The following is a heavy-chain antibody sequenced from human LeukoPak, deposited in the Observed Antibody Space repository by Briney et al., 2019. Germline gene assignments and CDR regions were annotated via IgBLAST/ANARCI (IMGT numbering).Heavy chain of an antibody. D-gene: IGHD5-12*01. CDR3: ARVGYSGYDQYYFDY. J-gene: IGHJ4*02. Sequence: ASVKVSCKASGGTFSSYAISWVRQAPGQGLEWMGGIIPIFGTANYAQKFQGRVTITADEPTSTAYMELSSLRSEDTAVYYCARVGYSGYDQYYFDYWGQGTLVTVSS. CDR2: IIPIFGTA. CDR1: GGTFSSYA. V-gene: IGHV1-69*13.